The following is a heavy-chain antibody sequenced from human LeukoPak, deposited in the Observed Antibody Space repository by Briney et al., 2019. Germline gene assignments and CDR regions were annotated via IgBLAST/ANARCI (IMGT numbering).Heavy chain of an antibody. V-gene: IGHV4-30-2*01. J-gene: IGHJ4*02. CDR3: ARDLAHGSGSHLDY. Sequence: SQTLSLTCAVSGGSISSGGYSWSWIRQPPGKGLEWIGYIYHSGSTYYNPSLKSRVTISVDRSKNQFSLKLSSVTAADTAVYYCARDLAHGSGSHLDYWGQGTLVTVSS. D-gene: IGHD3-10*01. CDR2: IYHSGST. CDR1: GGSISSGGYS.